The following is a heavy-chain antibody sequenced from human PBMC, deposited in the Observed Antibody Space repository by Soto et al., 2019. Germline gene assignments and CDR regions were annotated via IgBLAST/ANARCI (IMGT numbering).Heavy chain of an antibody. Sequence: PGGSLRLSCAASGFTFSSYGRHWVRQAPGKGLEWVAVISYDGSNKYYADSMKGRFTISRDNSKNTLYLQMNSLRAEDTAVYYCAKDIAVRPHYYYGMDVWGQGTTVTVYS. D-gene: IGHD6-6*01. CDR2: ISYDGSNK. CDR3: AKDIAVRPHYYYGMDV. V-gene: IGHV3-30*18. CDR1: GFTFSSYG. J-gene: IGHJ6*02.